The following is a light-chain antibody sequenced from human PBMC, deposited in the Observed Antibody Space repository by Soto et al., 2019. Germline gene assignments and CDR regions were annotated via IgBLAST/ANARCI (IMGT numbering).Light chain of an antibody. CDR1: QSVSNNY. J-gene: IGKJ5*01. CDR2: GAS. CDR3: QQYVISVT. V-gene: IGKV3-20*01. Sequence: ESVLTQSPATLSLSPGERASLSCRASQSVSNNYLAWYQQKPGQAPRLLIYGASNRATGIPERFSGSGSGTDFTLTIGRLEPQDSAMYYCQQYVISVTFGQGTRLEIK.